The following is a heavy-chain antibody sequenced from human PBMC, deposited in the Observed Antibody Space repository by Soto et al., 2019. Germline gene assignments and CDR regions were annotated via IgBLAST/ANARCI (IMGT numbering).Heavy chain of an antibody. D-gene: IGHD3-16*01. CDR3: ARGGDGDY. J-gene: IGHJ4*02. V-gene: IGHV1-18*01. CDR2: ISAHNGNT. Sequence: QVHLVQSGAEVKKPGASVKVSCKGSGYTFTTYGITWVRQAPGQGLEWMGWISAHNGNTNYAQKLQGGVTVTRDTSTSTAYMELRSLSADDTAVYYWARGGDGDYGGQGALVTVSS. CDR1: GYTFTTYG.